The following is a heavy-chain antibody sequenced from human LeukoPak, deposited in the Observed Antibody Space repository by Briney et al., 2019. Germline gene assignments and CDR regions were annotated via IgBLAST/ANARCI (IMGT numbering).Heavy chain of an antibody. CDR3: ARMKFYDSTGHSPGHYMDV. J-gene: IGHJ6*03. V-gene: IGHV4-4*07. CDR1: GVPMYSYY. Sequence: SETLPLTCTVSGVPMYSYYWSWIRQSAGKGLEWIGRLYPGVSTDYNPSLKSRVTMSVDASKKQFALKLSAVTAADTAVYYCARMKFYDSTGHSPGHYMDVWGKGTTAIVSS. D-gene: IGHD3-22*01. CDR2: LYPGVST.